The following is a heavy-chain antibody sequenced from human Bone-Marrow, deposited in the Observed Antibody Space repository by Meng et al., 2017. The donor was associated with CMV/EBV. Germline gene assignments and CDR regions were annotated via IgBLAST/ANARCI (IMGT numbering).Heavy chain of an antibody. CDR2: IRYDGSNK. D-gene: IGHD3-22*01. CDR1: GFTFSSYS. V-gene: IGHV3-30*02. CDR3: AREANYYDTPYGMDV. J-gene: IGHJ6*02. Sequence: GGSLRLSCAASGFTFSSYSMNWVRQAPGKGLEWVAFIRYDGSNKYYADSVKGRFTISRDNSKNTVYLQMNSLRAEDTAVYYCAREANYYDTPYGMDVWGQGTMVTVSS.